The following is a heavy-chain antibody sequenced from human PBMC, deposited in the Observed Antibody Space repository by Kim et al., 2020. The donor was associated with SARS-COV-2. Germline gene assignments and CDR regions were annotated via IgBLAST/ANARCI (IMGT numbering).Heavy chain of an antibody. V-gene: IGHV1-3*01. D-gene: IGHD5-12*01. J-gene: IGHJ4*02. CDR3: ARDPMDIVATTTFDY. Sequence: SQKFQGRVTITRDTSASTAYMELSSLRSEDTAVYYCARDPMDIVATTTFDYWGQGTLVTVSS.